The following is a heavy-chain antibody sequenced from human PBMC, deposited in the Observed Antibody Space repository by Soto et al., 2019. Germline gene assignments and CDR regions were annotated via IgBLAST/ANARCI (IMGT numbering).Heavy chain of an antibody. CDR1: GFTFSSYS. D-gene: IGHD3-22*01. V-gene: IGHV3-21*01. J-gene: IGHJ6*02. CDR2: ISSSSSYI. Sequence: EVQLVESGGGLVKPGGSLRLSCAASGFTFSSYSMNWVRQAPGKGLEWVSSISSSSSYIYYADSVKGRFTISRDNAKNSLELQMNSLRAEDTAVDYWARRGRAPHGITRIVVRDYYGMDVWGQGTTVTVSS. CDR3: ARRGRAPHGITRIVVRDYYGMDV.